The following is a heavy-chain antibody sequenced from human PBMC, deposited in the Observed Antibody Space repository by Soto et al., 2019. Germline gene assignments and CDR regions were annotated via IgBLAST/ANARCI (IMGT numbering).Heavy chain of an antibody. CDR2: ISDSGST. Sequence: EVQLLESGGGLVQPGGSLRLSCAASGFTFSTYAMSWVRQAPGKGLGWVSTISDSGSTYYADSVKGRFTISRDNSRNSLYLEMNSLRAEDTAVYYCAKNKGGNYCSRTSCLYSFDYWGQGSLVTVSS. D-gene: IGHD2-2*01. CDR3: AKNKGGNYCSRTSCLYSFDY. V-gene: IGHV3-23*01. J-gene: IGHJ4*02. CDR1: GFTFSTYA.